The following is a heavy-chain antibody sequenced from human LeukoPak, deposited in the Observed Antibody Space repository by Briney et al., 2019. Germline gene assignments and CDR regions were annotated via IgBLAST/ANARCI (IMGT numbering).Heavy chain of an antibody. CDR3: ARSYYYDYRQIDY. D-gene: IGHD3-22*01. J-gene: IGHJ4*02. CDR2: IYYSGST. V-gene: IGHV4-39*01. Sequence: PSETLSLTCTVSGDSISTSSYYWGWIRQPPGKGREWLGSIYYSGSTYYDPSIKSRVTISVDTSKNQFSLNLSSVTAAETAVFYCARSYYYDYRQIDYWGQGTLVTVSS. CDR1: GDSISTSSYY.